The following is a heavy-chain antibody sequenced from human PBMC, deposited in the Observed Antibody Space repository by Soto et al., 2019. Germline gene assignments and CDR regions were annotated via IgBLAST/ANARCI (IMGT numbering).Heavy chain of an antibody. D-gene: IGHD3-10*01. CDR2: ISSNGGST. J-gene: IGHJ4*02. CDR3: ARDFRY. V-gene: IGHV3-64*01. CDR1: GFTFSSYA. Sequence: PGGSLRLSCAASGFTFSSYAMHWVRQAPGKGLEYVSAISSNGGSTYYANSVKGRFTISRDNSKNTPYLQMGSLRAEDMAVYYCARDFRYWGQGTLVTVSS.